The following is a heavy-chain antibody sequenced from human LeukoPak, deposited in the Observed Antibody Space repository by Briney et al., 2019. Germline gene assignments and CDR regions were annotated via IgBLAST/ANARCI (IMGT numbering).Heavy chain of an antibody. CDR3: CRAEINHFDP. V-gene: IGHV4-31*03. CDR1: GAAVTSGAYY. CDR2: ISYSGST. Sequence: PSETLSLTCTVSGAAVTSGAYYWSWIRQHPGKGLEWIGSISYSGSTYYYPSLKSRVNISLDTSKNQFSLKLSSVTAADTAVYYCCRAEINHFDPWGQGTLVTVSS. D-gene: IGHD1-14*01. J-gene: IGHJ5*02.